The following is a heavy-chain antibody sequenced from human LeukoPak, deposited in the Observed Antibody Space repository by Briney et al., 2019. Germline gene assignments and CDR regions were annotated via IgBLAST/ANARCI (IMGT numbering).Heavy chain of an antibody. CDR2: IIPILGIA. CDR3: ARLIAAAGAYYYYYGMDV. D-gene: IGHD6-13*01. V-gene: IGHV1-69*04. Sequence: SVKVSCKASGGTFSSYAISWVRQAPGQGLEWMGRIIPILGIANYAQKFQDRVTITADKSTSTAYMELSSLRSEDTAVYYCARLIAAAGAYYYYYGMDVWGQGTTVTVSS. CDR1: GGTFSSYA. J-gene: IGHJ6*02.